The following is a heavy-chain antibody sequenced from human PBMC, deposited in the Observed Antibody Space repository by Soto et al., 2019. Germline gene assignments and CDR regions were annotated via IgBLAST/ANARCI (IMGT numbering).Heavy chain of an antibody. D-gene: IGHD3-22*01. CDR2: MNPNSGNA. Sequence: QVQLVQSGGEVKKPGASVKVSCKASGHTFTSYDINWVRQATGQGLEWMGWMNPNSGNAGYAQNFQGRVTMTRDTSISTAYMELSSLGSEDTAVYYCARGDDHDSSGYISWGQGTLVTVSS. J-gene: IGHJ4*02. CDR3: ARGDDHDSSGYIS. V-gene: IGHV1-8*01. CDR1: GHTFTSYD.